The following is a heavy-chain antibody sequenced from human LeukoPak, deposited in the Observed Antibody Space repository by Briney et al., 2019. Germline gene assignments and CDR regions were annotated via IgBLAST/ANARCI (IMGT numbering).Heavy chain of an antibody. D-gene: IGHD5-18*01. V-gene: IGHV4-61*02. Sequence: SETLSLTCTVSGGSIITGSYYWSWIRQPAGKGLEWFGRVYSGGSTHYNPSLKSRVTISIDTSKNQFSLHLTSVTAADTAVYYCARRSLTALSWFDPWGQGALVTVSS. CDR1: GGSIITGSYY. CDR3: ARRSLTALSWFDP. CDR2: VYSGGST. J-gene: IGHJ5*02.